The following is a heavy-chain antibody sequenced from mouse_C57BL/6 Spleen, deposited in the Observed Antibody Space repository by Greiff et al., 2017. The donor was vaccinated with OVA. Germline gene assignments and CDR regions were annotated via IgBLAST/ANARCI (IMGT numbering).Heavy chain of an antibody. D-gene: IGHD2-5*01. V-gene: IGHV3-8*01. CDR3: ARSPYYSNSGYFDV. Sequence: EVKVVESGPGLAKPSQTLSLTCSVTGYSITSDYWNWIRKFPGNKLEYMGYISYSGSTYYNPSLKSRISITRDTSKNQYYLQLNSVTTEDTATYYCARSPYYSNSGYFDVWGTGTTVTVSS. CDR1: GYSITSDY. CDR2: ISYSGST. J-gene: IGHJ1*03.